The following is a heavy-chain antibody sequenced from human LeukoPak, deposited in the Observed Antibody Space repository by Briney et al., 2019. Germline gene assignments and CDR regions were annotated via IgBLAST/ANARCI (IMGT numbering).Heavy chain of an antibody. CDR1: GFTFSSYS. Sequence: PGGSLRLSCVASGFTFSSYSMNWVRQAPGKGLEWISYIGRSSSAIYYADSVKGRFTISRDNVKNSPYLQMNSLRGEDTAVYYCARARYGSGGYFFDFWGQGTLVTVSS. CDR2: IGRSSSAI. D-gene: IGHD3-10*01. V-gene: IGHV3-48*01. J-gene: IGHJ4*02. CDR3: ARARYGSGGYFFDF.